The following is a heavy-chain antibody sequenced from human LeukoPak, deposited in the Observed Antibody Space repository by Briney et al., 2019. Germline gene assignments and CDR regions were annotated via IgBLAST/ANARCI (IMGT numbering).Heavy chain of an antibody. CDR2: INTNTGNP. J-gene: IGHJ4*02. D-gene: IGHD1-26*01. V-gene: IGHV7-4-1*02. CDR3: ARGAAGSYYEGYYFDY. Sequence: ASVKVSCKASGYTFTNYAMHWVRQAPGQGLEWMGWINTNTGNPTYAQGFTGRFVFSLDTSVSTAYLQISSLKAEDTAVYYCARGAAGSYYEGYYFDYWGQGTLVTVSS. CDR1: GYTFTNYA.